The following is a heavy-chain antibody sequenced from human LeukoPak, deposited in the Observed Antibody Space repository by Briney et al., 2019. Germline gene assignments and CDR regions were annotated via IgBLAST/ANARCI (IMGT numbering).Heavy chain of an antibody. J-gene: IGHJ4*02. CDR2: SNPSGGST. D-gene: IGHD5-18*01. CDR3: ARGAAMGDY. V-gene: IGHV1-46*01. Sequence: GASVKDSCKASGYTFTSYYMHWVRQAPGQGLEWMGISNPSGGSTSYVRKFQDRVTMTRDTSTSTVYMELSSLRSEDTAVYYCARGAAMGDYWGQGTLVTVSS. CDR1: GYTFTSYY.